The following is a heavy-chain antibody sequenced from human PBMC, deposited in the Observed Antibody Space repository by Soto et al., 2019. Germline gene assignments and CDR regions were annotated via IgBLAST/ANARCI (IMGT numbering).Heavy chain of an antibody. CDR1: GFIFSGSA. CDR3: IRGGSPYYSDY. J-gene: IGHJ4*02. V-gene: IGHV3-73*01. Sequence: EVQLVESGGGLVQPGGSLKLSCAASGFIFSGSAVRWVRQASGKGLEWVGRILSKAGNYATAYPASMKGRFTISRDDSENAAFLQMNSLKPEDTAVYYCIRGGSPYYSDYWGQGTLVAVSS. CDR2: ILSKAGNYAT.